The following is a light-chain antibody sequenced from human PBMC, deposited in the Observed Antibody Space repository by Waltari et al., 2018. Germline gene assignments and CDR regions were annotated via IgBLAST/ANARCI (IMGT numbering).Light chain of an antibody. CDR3: QHYGSSLWT. Sequence: EIVLTQSPGTLSLSPGERATPPCRASQTVSSAKYVAWYQQKAGQPPRLLIYAASSRAAGIPDRFSGSGSGTDFTLTISRLEAEDFAVYYCQHYGSSLWTFGQGTQVEMK. CDR1: QTVSSAKY. J-gene: IGKJ1*01. V-gene: IGKV3-20*01. CDR2: AAS.